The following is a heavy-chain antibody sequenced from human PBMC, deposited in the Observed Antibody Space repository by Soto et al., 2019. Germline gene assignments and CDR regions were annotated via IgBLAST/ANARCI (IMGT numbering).Heavy chain of an antibody. Sequence: GGSLRLSCAASGFTFSSYGMHWVRQAPGKGLEWVAVIWYDGSNKYYADSVKGRFTISRDNSKNTLYLQMNSLRAEDTAVYYCARDRGAVPAAIFWFDPWGQGTLVTVSS. CDR2: IWYDGSNK. V-gene: IGHV3-33*01. CDR1: GFTFSSYG. J-gene: IGHJ5*02. CDR3: ARDRGAVPAAIFWFDP. D-gene: IGHD2-2*01.